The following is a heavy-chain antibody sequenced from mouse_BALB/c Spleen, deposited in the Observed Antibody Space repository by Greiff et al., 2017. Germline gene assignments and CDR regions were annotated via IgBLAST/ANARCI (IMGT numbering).Heavy chain of an antibody. CDR3: ARRNYGYEGWFAY. CDR2: INPSNGRT. V-gene: IGHV1S81*02. D-gene: IGHD2-2*01. CDR1: GYTFTSYW. Sequence: QVQLQQPGAELVKPGASVKLSCKASGYTFTSYWMHWVKQRPGQGLEWIGEINPSNGRTNYNEKFKSKATLTVDKSSSTAYMQLSSRTSEDSAVYYCARRNYGYEGWFAYWGQGTLVTVSA. J-gene: IGHJ3*01.